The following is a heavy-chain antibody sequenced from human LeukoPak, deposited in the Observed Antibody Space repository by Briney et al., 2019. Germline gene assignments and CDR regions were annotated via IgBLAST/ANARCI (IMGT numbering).Heavy chain of an antibody. Sequence: SQTLSLTCAVSGGSISSGGYSWSWIRQPPGEGLEWIGYIYHSGSTYYNPSLKSRVTISVDRSKNQFSLKLSSVTAADTAVYYCARVTLGCSSTSCYLSHIDYWGQGTLVTVSS. D-gene: IGHD2-2*01. J-gene: IGHJ4*02. CDR3: ARVTLGCSSTSCYLSHIDY. CDR2: IYHSGST. V-gene: IGHV4-30-2*01. CDR1: GGSISSGGYS.